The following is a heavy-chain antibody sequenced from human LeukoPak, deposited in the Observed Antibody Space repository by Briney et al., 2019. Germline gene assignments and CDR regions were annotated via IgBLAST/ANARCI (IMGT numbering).Heavy chain of an antibody. Sequence: PSETLSLTCTVSGGSISSGDYYWSWIRQPPGKGLEWIGYIYYSGSTYYNPSLKSRVTISVDTSKNQFSLKLSSVTAADTAVYYCARGANDRDAFDTWGQGTMVTVSS. CDR2: IYYSGST. V-gene: IGHV4-30-4*08. J-gene: IGHJ3*02. D-gene: IGHD4/OR15-4a*01. CDR3: ARGANDRDAFDT. CDR1: GGSISSGDYY.